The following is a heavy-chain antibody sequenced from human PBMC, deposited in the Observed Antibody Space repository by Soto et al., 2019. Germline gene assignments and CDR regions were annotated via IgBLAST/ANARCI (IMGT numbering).Heavy chain of an antibody. CDR1: GFTFSSYW. Sequence: GGSLRLSCAASGFTFSSYWMSWVRQAPGKGLEWVATIKQDGSDKYYVDSVKGRFTISRDNAKNSLYLQMNSLRAEDTAVYYCARDVHGNRPPQSIFKSVIAPWGYFDLWGRGTLVTVSS. CDR2: IKQDGSDK. V-gene: IGHV3-7*01. D-gene: IGHD2-21*01. CDR3: ARDVHGNRPPQSIFKSVIAPWGYFDL. J-gene: IGHJ2*01.